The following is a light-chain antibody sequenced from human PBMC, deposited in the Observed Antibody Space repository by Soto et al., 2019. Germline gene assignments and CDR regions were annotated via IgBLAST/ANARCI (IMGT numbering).Light chain of an antibody. Sequence: SYELTQPPSVSVAPGKTARITCGGNNIGSKSVHWYQQKPGQAPVLVIYYDSDRPSGIPERFSGSNSGNTATLTIRRVEACDEADYYCQVWDSSSDNVVFGGGTKLTVL. CDR2: YDS. J-gene: IGLJ2*01. V-gene: IGLV3-21*04. CDR1: NIGSKS. CDR3: QVWDSSSDNVV.